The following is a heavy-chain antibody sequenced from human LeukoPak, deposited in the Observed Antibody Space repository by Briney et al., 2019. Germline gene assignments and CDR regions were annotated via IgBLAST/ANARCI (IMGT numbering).Heavy chain of an antibody. Sequence: GGSLRLSCAASGFSFSSHAKHWVRQAPGKGLEWVALISYDGTYEDYPDSVKGRFSISRDNSKSTMSLQMNSLRLEDTAVYYCVGEVGPRDFGNWGQGTLVTVSS. J-gene: IGHJ4*02. CDR3: VGEVGPRDFGN. D-gene: IGHD1-26*01. V-gene: IGHV3-30*04. CDR2: ISYDGTYE. CDR1: GFSFSSHA.